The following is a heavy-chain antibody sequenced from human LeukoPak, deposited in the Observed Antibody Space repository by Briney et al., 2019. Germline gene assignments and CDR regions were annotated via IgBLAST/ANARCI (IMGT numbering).Heavy chain of an antibody. D-gene: IGHD5-12*01. CDR1: GFSFSSYS. CDR2: IWYDGSNK. V-gene: IGHV3-33*01. Sequence: GRSLRLSCAASGFSFSSYSMHWVRQAPGKGLEWVAVIWYDGSNKYYADSVKGRFTISRDNSKNALYLQMNSLRAEDTAVYYCASQGRGYTGYALDCWGQGTLVTVSS. J-gene: IGHJ4*02. CDR3: ASQGRGYTGYALDC.